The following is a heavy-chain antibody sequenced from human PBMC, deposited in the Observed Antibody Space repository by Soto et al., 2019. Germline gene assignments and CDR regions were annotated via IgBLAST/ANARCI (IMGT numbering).Heavy chain of an antibody. Sequence: ASVKVSCKASGYTFTSYYMHWVRQAPGQGLEWMGIINPSGGSTSYAQKFQGRVTMTRDTSTSTVYMELSSLRSEDTAVYYCATYALTCSGGSCYGYYYGMDVWGKRTTVTGSS. D-gene: IGHD2-15*01. CDR1: GYTFTSYY. V-gene: IGHV1-46*01. J-gene: IGHJ6*04. CDR3: ATYALTCSGGSCYGYYYGMDV. CDR2: INPSGGST.